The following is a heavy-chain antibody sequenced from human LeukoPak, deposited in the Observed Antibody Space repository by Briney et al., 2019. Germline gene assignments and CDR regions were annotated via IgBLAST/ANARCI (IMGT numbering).Heavy chain of an antibody. CDR3: AKDLGEGDSSGYYYYGMDV. CDR2: ISGSGGST. D-gene: IGHD3-22*01. V-gene: IGHV3-23*01. Sequence: GGSLRLSCAASGFTFSSYAMSWVRQAPGKGLEWVSAISGSGGSTYYADSVKGRFTISRDNSKNTLYLQMNSLRAEDTAVYYCAKDLGEGDSSGYYYYGMDVWGQGTTVIVS. CDR1: GFTFSSYA. J-gene: IGHJ6*02.